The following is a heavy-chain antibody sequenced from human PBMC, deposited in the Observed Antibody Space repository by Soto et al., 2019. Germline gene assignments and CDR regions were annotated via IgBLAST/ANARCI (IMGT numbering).Heavy chain of an antibody. CDR3: ARHDDSSRFYYNWFDP. D-gene: IGHD3-22*01. CDR1: GASISSSSYY. CDR2: IYYSGTT. J-gene: IGHJ5*02. Sequence: QLQLQESGPGLVKPSEILSLTCTVSGASISSSSYYWGWIRQPPGRGLEWIGSIYYSGTTYYNPSLRSRVSISVDTSKNQFSLKVSSVTAADTAVYYCARHDDSSRFYYNWFDPWGQGTLVTVSS. V-gene: IGHV4-39*01.